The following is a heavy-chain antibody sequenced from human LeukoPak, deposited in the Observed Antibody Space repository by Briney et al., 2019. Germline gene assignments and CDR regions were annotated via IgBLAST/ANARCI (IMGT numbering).Heavy chain of an antibody. J-gene: IGHJ2*01. Sequence: GASVKVSCKASGYTFTSYGISWVLQAPGQGLEWMGWISAYNGNTNYAQKLQGRVTMTTDTSTSTAYMELRSLRSDDTAVYYCARDSRVVRGVISSSLIWYFDLWGRGTLVTVSS. V-gene: IGHV1-18*01. D-gene: IGHD3-10*01. CDR2: ISAYNGNT. CDR3: ARDSRVVRGVISSSLIWYFDL. CDR1: GYTFTSYG.